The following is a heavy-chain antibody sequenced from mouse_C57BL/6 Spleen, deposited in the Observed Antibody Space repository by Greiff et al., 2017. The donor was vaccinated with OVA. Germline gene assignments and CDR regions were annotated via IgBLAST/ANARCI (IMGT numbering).Heavy chain of an antibody. V-gene: IGHV1-54*01. CDR1: GYAFTNYL. CDR2: INPGSGGT. Sequence: VQLQESGAELVRPGTSVKVSCKASGYAFTNYLIEWVKQRPGQGLEWIGVINPGSGGTNYNEKFKGKATLTADKSSSTAYMQLSSLTSEDSAVYFCARSRGYDVFAYWGQGTLVTVSA. D-gene: IGHD2-2*01. CDR3: ARSRGYDVFAY. J-gene: IGHJ3*01.